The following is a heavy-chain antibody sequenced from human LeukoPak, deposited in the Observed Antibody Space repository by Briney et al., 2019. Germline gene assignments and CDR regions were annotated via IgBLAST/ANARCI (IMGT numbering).Heavy chain of an antibody. CDR3: ARIPLPQELDDYYYMDV. D-gene: IGHD3-10*01. J-gene: IGHJ6*03. CDR1: GYTFTSYG. CDR2: ISAYNGNT. V-gene: IGHV1-18*01. Sequence: ASVKVSCKASGYTFTSYGISWVRQAPGQGLEWMGWISAYNGNTNYAQKLQGRVTMTTDTSTSTAYMELRSLRSDDTAVYYCARIPLPQELDDYYYMDVWGKGTTVTVSS.